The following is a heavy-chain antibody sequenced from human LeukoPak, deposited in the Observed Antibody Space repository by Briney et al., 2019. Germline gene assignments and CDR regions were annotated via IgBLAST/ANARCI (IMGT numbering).Heavy chain of an antibody. D-gene: IGHD6-6*01. CDR2: IYHSGST. CDR3: ARGGAARPHFQN. CDR1: GGSISTYY. Sequence: SETLSLTCTVSGGSISTYYWNWIRQPPGKGLEWIGYIYHSGSTNYNPSLQSRVTISVDTSKNQFSLNLNSVTAADTAVYYCARGGAARPHFQNWGQGTLVTVSS. J-gene: IGHJ1*01. V-gene: IGHV4-59*01.